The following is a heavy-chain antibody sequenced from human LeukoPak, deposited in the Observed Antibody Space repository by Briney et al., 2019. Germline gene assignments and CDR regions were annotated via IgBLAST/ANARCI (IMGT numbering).Heavy chain of an antibody. V-gene: IGHV4-61*05. CDR2: IYYSGST. CDR3: ARVLYYYGSGSLRFDP. Sequence: SETLSLTCTVSGGSISSSSYYWGWIRQPPGKGLEWIGYIYYSGSTNYNPSLKSRVTISVDTSKNQFSLKLSSVTAADTAVYYCARVLYYYGSGSLRFDPWGQGTLVTVSS. D-gene: IGHD3-10*01. CDR1: GGSISSSSYY. J-gene: IGHJ5*02.